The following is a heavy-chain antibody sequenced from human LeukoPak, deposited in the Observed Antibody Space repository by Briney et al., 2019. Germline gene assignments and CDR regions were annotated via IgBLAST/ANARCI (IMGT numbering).Heavy chain of an antibody. J-gene: IGHJ6*02. CDR3: ARGGRGPNDSSGYYHRRYYYYGMDV. CDR2: INHSGST. V-gene: IGHV4-34*01. CDR1: GGSFSGYY. D-gene: IGHD3-22*01. Sequence: SETLSLTCAVYGGSFSGYYWSWIRQPPGKGLEWIGEINHSGSTNYNPSLKSRVTISVDTSKNQFSLKLSSVTAADTAVYYCARGGRGPNDSSGYYHRRYYYYGMDVWGQGTTVTVSS.